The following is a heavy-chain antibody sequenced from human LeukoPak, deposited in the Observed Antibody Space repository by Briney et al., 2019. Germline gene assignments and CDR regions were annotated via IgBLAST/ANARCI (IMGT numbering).Heavy chain of an antibody. CDR3: ATAGIVGAIRWFDP. Sequence: ASVTVSCKVSGYTLTELSMHWVRQAPGKGLEWMGGFDPEDGEAIYAQKFQGRVTMTEDTSTDTAYMELSSLRSEDTAVYYCATAGIVGAIRWFDPWGQGTLVTVS. J-gene: IGHJ5*02. CDR2: FDPEDGEA. D-gene: IGHD1-26*01. V-gene: IGHV1-24*01. CDR1: GYTLTELS.